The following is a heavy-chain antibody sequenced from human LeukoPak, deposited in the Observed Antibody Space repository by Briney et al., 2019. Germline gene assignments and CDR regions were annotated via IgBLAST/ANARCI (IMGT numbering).Heavy chain of an antibody. CDR1: GFTFSSYE. Sequence: GGSLRLSCAASGFTFSSYEMNWVRQAPGKGLEWVSYISSSGSTIYYADSVKGRFTISRDNAKNSLYLQMNSLRAEDTAVYYCAELGITIIGGVWGKRTTVTISS. V-gene: IGHV3-48*03. CDR2: ISSSGSTI. D-gene: IGHD3-10*02. CDR3: AELGITIIGGV. J-gene: IGHJ6*04.